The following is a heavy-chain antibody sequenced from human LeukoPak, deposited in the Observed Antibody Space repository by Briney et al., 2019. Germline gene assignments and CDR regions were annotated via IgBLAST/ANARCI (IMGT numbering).Heavy chain of an antibody. V-gene: IGHV3-48*01. Sequence: GGSLRLSCAASGFTFSSYSMNWVRQAPGKGLEWVSYISSSSSTIYYADSVKGRFTISRDNSKNTLYLQMNSLRAEDTAVYYCAKDLLGGSSGWYLYGMDVWGQGTTVTVSS. CDR2: ISSSSSTI. D-gene: IGHD6-19*01. J-gene: IGHJ6*02. CDR1: GFTFSSYS. CDR3: AKDLLGGSSGWYLYGMDV.